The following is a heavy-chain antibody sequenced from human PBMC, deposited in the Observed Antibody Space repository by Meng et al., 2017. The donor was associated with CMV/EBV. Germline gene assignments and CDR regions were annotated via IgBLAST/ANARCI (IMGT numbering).Heavy chain of an antibody. J-gene: IGHJ4*02. CDR2: INPSGGST. CDR1: GYTFTSYY. Sequence: QVQLVQSGAEVKKPGASVKVSCKASGYTFTSYYMHWVRQAPGQGLEWMGIINPSGGSTSYAQKFQGRVTITKDTSKNQVVLTMTNMDPVDTATYYCAHRGSYGYHGYWGQGTLVTVSS. CDR3: AHRGSYGYHGY. V-gene: IGHV1-46*01. D-gene: IGHD5-18*01.